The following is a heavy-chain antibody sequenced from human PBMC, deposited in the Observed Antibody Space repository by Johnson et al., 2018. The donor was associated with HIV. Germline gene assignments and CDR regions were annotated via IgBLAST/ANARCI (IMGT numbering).Heavy chain of an antibody. J-gene: IGHJ3*02. CDR3: ARGYNWNDFSI. D-gene: IGHD1-1*01. CDR2: ISYDGSNK. V-gene: IGHV3-30*04. CDR1: GFTFSTYT. Sequence: QVQLVESGGDVVQPGRSLRLSCAASGFTFSTYTMHWVRQAPGKGLEWVAVISYDGSNKYYADSVKGRFTISRDNSKNTLYLQMNSLRAEDTAVYYCARGYNWNDFSIWGQGTVVTVS.